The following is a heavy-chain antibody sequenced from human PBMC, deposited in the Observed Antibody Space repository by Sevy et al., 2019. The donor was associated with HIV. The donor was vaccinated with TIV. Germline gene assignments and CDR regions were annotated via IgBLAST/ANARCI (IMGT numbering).Heavy chain of an antibody. CDR3: AREGCTRPHDY. J-gene: IGHJ4*02. CDR2: LSFGCGKI. D-gene: IGHD2-8*01. V-gene: IGHV3-23*01. CDR1: GYNFNIYS. Sequence: GGSLRLSCAVSGYNFNIYSMTWVRQAPGKGLEWVSTLSFGCGKINYADSVKGRFIISRDDSKNTLYLQMNSLRAEDTAVYFCAREGCTRPHDYWGQGTLVTVSS.